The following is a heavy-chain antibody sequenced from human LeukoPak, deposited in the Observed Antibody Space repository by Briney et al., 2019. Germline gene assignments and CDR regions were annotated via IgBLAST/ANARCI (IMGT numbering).Heavy chain of an antibody. CDR1: GFTFSSYA. CDR2: ISDSGVTT. D-gene: IGHD3-10*01. V-gene: IGHV3-23*01. Sequence: GGSLRLSCAPSGFTFSSYAVNWVRQAPGKGLEWVSVISDSGVTTYYADSVKGRFTISRDNSKNTLYLQMNSLRAEDTAVYYCAKDYRSGSYFGLFSWGQGTLVTVSS. J-gene: IGHJ5*02. CDR3: AKDYRSGSYFGLFS.